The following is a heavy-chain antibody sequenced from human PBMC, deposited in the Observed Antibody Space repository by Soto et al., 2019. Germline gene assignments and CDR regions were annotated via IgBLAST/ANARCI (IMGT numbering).Heavy chain of an antibody. D-gene: IGHD5-12*01. J-gene: IGHJ4*02. Sequence: PGGSLRLSCAASGFTFSSYSVNWVRQAPGKGLEWVSSISSSSSYIYYADSVKGRFTISRDNAKNSLYLQMNSLRAEDTAVYYCARAGMSAYIVAMILDYWGQGTLVTVSS. CDR2: ISSSSSYI. CDR1: GFTFSSYS. V-gene: IGHV3-21*01. CDR3: ARAGMSAYIVAMILDY.